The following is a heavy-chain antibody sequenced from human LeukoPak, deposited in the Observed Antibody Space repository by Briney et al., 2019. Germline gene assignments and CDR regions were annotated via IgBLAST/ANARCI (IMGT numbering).Heavy chain of an antibody. Sequence: SETLSLTCTVSGGSISSYYWSWIRQPPGKGLEWIGYIYYSGSTNYNPSLKSRVTISVDTSKTQFSLKLSSVTAADTAVYYCARVVWFGELLPPYFDYWGQGTLVTVSS. J-gene: IGHJ4*02. CDR3: ARVVWFGELLPPYFDY. D-gene: IGHD3-10*01. V-gene: IGHV4-59*01. CDR2: IYYSGST. CDR1: GGSISSYY.